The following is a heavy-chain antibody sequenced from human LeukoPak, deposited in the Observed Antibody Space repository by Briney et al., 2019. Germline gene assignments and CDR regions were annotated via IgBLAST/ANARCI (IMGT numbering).Heavy chain of an antibody. Sequence: ASVKVSCKASGYTFTSYDIKWVRQATGQGLEWMGWMNPNSGNTGYAQKFQGRVTMTRNTSISTAYMELSSLRSEDTAVYYCARLKLGFWSGYYIRWFDPGGQGTLVTLSS. V-gene: IGHV1-8*01. J-gene: IGHJ5*02. CDR2: MNPNSGNT. CDR3: ARLKLGFWSGYYIRWFDP. CDR1: GYTFTSYD. D-gene: IGHD3-3*01.